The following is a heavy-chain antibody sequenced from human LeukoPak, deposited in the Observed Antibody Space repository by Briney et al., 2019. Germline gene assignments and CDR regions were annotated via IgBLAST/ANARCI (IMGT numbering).Heavy chain of an antibody. D-gene: IGHD2-15*01. V-gene: IGHV1-2*06. CDR1: GYTFTGSY. J-gene: IGHJ3*02. Sequence: GASVKVSCKASGYTFTGSYINWVRQAPGQGLEWMGRINPNSGDTNVAQKFQGRVTLTRDTSISTSYMELNSLRSDDTAVYFCAKVREVGTSIEVVVVDISGAFDMWGQGTKVTVSS. CDR3: AKVREVGTSIEVVVVDISGAFDM. CDR2: INPNSGDT.